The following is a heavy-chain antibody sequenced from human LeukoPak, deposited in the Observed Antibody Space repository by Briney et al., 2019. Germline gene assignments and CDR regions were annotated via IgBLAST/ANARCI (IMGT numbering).Heavy chain of an antibody. CDR2: LNQDGSVQ. Sequence: PGGSLRLSCVASGFTFSHYYMTWYRQAPGKGLEWVANLNQDGSVQLYGDSVRGRFTIFRDNAKNSVYIQMNSLRVEDTAMYYCARDHNVADVWGQGTMVTVS. D-gene: IGHD2-8*01. CDR3: ARDHNVADV. J-gene: IGHJ3*01. V-gene: IGHV3-7*01. CDR1: GFTFSHYY.